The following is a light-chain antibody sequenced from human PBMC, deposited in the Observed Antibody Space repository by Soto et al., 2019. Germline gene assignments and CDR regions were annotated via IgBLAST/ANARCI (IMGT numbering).Light chain of an antibody. J-gene: IGLJ3*02. CDR1: GSDVGGYDW. V-gene: IGLV2-14*03. Sequence: QSALTQPASVSGSPGQSITITCTGTGSDVGGYDWVSWYQQHPGKAPKLILCDVNIRPSGVSDRFSGSKSSNTAFLTITRLQAEDEADYYCSSYATSNSVVFGGGTKVTVL. CDR3: SSYATSNSVV. CDR2: DVN.